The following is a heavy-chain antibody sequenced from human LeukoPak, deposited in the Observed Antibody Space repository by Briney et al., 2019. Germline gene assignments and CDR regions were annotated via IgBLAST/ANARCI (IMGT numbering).Heavy chain of an antibody. Sequence: GASVKVSCKASGYTFTSYGISWVRQAPGQGLEWMGWISAYNGNTNYAQKLQGRVTMTTDTSTSTAYVELRSLRSDDTAVYYCAREQQWPTYSGSYYGYYFDYWGQGTLVTVSS. CDR3: AREQQWPTYSGSYYGYYFDY. CDR1: GYTFTSYG. D-gene: IGHD1-26*01. V-gene: IGHV1-18*01. J-gene: IGHJ4*02. CDR2: ISAYNGNT.